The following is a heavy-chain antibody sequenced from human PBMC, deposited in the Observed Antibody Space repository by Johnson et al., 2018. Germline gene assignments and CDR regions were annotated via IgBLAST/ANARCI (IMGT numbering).Heavy chain of an antibody. J-gene: IGHJ3*02. CDR3: ARGGGSDAFDI. CDR2: ISFRNSYI. Sequence: VQLVESGGGLVKPGGSLRLSCAASGFTFSDYSINWVRQAPGKGLEWVSSISFRNSYIYYADSVKGRFTISRDNAKNSLYLQMNSLRAEDTAVFYCARGGGSDAFDIWGQGTKVTVSS. CDR1: GFTFSDYS. D-gene: IGHD2-15*01. V-gene: IGHV3-21*01.